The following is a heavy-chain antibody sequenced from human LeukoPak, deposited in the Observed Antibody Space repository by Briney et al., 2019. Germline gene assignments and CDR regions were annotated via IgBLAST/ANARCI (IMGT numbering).Heavy chain of an antibody. D-gene: IGHD2-21*02. V-gene: IGHV4-34*01. CDR2: INHSGST. J-gene: IGHJ2*01. CDR3: ARYIRVTANYWYFDL. Sequence: SETLSLTCTVSGGSISSYYWSWIRQPPGKGLEWIGEINHSGSTNYNPSLKSRVTISVDTSKNQFSLKLSSVTAADTAVYYCARYIRVTANYWYFDLWGRGTLVTVSS. CDR1: GGSISSYY.